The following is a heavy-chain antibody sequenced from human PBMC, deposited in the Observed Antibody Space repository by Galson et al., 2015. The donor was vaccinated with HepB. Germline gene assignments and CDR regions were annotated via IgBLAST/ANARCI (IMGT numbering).Heavy chain of an antibody. J-gene: IGHJ4*02. CDR1: GFAFSSYN. Sequence: SLRLSCAASGFAFSSYNMNWVRQAPGKGLEWVLSISSSSNYIYYADSVKSRFTISRDNAKNSLYLQMNSLRAEDTAVYYCARDRLRDSSGCNGYWGQGTLVTVSS. CDR3: ARDRLRDSSGCNGY. D-gene: IGHD6-19*01. V-gene: IGHV3-21*01. CDR2: ISSSSNYI.